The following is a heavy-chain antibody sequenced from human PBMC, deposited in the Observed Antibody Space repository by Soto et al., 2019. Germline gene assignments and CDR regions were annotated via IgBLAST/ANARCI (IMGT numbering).Heavy chain of an antibody. D-gene: IGHD3-22*01. Sequence: ASVKVSCKAAGYTFTSYVISWVRQAPGQGLEWMGWISAYNGNTNYAQKLQGRVTMTTDTSTSTAYMELRSLRSDDTAVYYCARGSSPAYYYDSSGYSPAFYWGQGTLVTVSS. CDR2: ISAYNGNT. V-gene: IGHV1-18*04. CDR3: ARGSSPAYYYDSSGYSPAFY. J-gene: IGHJ4*02. CDR1: GYTFTSYV.